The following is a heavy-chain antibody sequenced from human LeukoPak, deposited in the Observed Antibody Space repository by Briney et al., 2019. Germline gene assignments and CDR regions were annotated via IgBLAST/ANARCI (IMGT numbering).Heavy chain of an antibody. CDR3: TTDTVYYDSSGYYSYYFDY. CDR1: GFTFSNAW. D-gene: IGHD3-22*01. J-gene: IGHJ4*02. CDR2: IKSKTDGGTT. V-gene: IGHV3-15*07. Sequence: GGSLRLSRAASGFTFSNAWMNWVRQAPGKGLEWVGRIKSKTDGGTTDYAAPVKGRFTISRDDSKNTLYLQMNSLKTEDTAVYYCTTDTVYYDSSGYYSYYFDYWGQGTLVTVSS.